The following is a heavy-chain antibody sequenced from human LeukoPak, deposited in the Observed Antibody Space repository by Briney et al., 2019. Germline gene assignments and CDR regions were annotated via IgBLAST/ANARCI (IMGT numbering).Heavy chain of an antibody. D-gene: IGHD3-16*01. CDR3: ARDRLGAMLFFDS. CDR2: ISGSGGST. V-gene: IGHV3-23*01. Sequence: GGTLRLSCAASGFTFNNYGMSWVRQAPGKGLEWVSGISGSGGSTYYADSVKGRFTISRDNSKNTLYLQMNSLRAEDTALYYCARDRLGAMLFFDSWGQGTLVTVSS. J-gene: IGHJ4*02. CDR1: GFTFNNYG.